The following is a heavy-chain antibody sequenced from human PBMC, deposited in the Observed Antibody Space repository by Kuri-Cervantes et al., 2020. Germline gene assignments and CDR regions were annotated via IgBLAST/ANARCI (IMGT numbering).Heavy chain of an antibody. CDR1: GGFISSGGYY. J-gene: IGHJ4*02. CDR2: IYYSGST. D-gene: IGHD6-13*01. Sequence: LRLSCTVSGGFISSGGYYWSWIRQHPGKGLEWIGYIYYSGSTYYNPSLKSRVTISVDTSKNQFSLKLSSVTAADTAVYYCARGEGAAAGTSYWGQGTLVTVSS. V-gene: IGHV4-31*03. CDR3: ARGEGAAAGTSY.